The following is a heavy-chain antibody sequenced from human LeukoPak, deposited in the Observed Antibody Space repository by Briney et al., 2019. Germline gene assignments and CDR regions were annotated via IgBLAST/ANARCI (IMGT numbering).Heavy chain of an antibody. CDR2: ISNYFGVT. J-gene: IGHJ5*02. Sequence: ASVEVSCKASGFRFTSFGVSWVRQAPGQGLEWMGWISNYFGVTHYAEKFEDRVTMTIDTSTATAYMELRSLRYDDTAIYYCARDSDYSGNGNGDWFDPWGQGTVVTVSS. D-gene: IGHD4-11*01. CDR1: GFRFTSFG. V-gene: IGHV1-18*04. CDR3: ARDSDYSGNGNGDWFDP.